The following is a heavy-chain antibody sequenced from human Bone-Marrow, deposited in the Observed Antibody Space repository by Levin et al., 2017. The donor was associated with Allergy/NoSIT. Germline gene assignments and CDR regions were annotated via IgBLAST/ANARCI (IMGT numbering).Heavy chain of an antibody. J-gene: IGHJ4*02. CDR3: ARFVWGSYRGFDY. Sequence: PSETLSLTCTVSGGSISSDNWSWIRQPPGKGLEWIGYIYDTGNTNYNPSLKSRVTLSVDTSKNQFSLKLSSVTPADTAVYYCARFVWGSYRGFDYWGQGTLVTVSS. CDR2: IYDTGNT. CDR1: GGSISSDN. D-gene: IGHD3-16*02. V-gene: IGHV4-59*01.